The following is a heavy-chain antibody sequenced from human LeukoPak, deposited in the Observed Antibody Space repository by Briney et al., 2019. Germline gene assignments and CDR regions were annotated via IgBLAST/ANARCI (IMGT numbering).Heavy chain of an antibody. D-gene: IGHD6-13*01. Sequence: ASVKVSCKASGGSFSSYAISWVRQAPGQGLERMRWINPNSGGTNYAQKFQGWVTMTRDTSISTAYMELSRLRSDDTAVYYCAIAAAGYYYYGMDVWGQGTTVTVSS. J-gene: IGHJ6*02. V-gene: IGHV1-2*04. CDR1: GGSFSSYA. CDR3: AIAAAGYYYYGMDV. CDR2: INPNSGGT.